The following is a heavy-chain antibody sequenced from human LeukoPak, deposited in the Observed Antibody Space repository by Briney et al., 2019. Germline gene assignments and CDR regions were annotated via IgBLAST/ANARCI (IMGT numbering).Heavy chain of an antibody. CDR1: GGSISSYY. D-gene: IGHD3-10*01. J-gene: IGHJ6*03. CDR3: ARVSGQRSYYYYMDV. CDR2: IYYSVST. Sequence: SETLSLTCTVSGGSISSYYWSWIRQPPGKGLEWSGYIYYSVSTNYNPSLKSRVTISVDTSKHQFSLTLSSVTAADTAVYYCARVSGQRSYYYYMDVWGKGTTVTVSS. V-gene: IGHV4-59*01.